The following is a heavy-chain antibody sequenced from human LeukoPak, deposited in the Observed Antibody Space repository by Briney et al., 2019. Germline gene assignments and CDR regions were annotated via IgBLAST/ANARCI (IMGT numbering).Heavy chain of an antibody. V-gene: IGHV1-2*02. J-gene: IGHJ3*02. CDR3: ARVPALITYYYDSSGNAFDI. CDR2: INPNSGGT. D-gene: IGHD3-22*01. Sequence: AASVKVSCKASGYTFTNFGISWVRQAPGQGLEWMGWINPNSGGTNYAQKFQGRVTMTRDTSISTAYMELSRLRSDDTAVYYCARVPALITYYYDSSGNAFDIWGQGTMVTVSS. CDR1: GYTFTNFG.